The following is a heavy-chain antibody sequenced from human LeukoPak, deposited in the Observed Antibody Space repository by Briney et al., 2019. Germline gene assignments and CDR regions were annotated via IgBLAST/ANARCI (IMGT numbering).Heavy chain of an antibody. V-gene: IGHV4-39*01. CDR3: ARNATVTTLKRAYNWFDP. D-gene: IGHD4-17*01. J-gene: IGHJ5*02. Sequence: SETLSLTCTVSGGSISSSSYYWGWIRQPPGEGLEWIGSIYYSGSTHYNPSLKSRVSISVDTSKNQFSLKLSSVTAADTVVYYCARNATVTTLKRAYNWFDPWGQGTLVTVSS. CDR1: GGSISSSSYY. CDR2: IYYSGST.